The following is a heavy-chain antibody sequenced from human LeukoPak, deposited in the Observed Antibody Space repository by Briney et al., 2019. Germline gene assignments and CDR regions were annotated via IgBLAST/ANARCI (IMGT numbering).Heavy chain of an antibody. V-gene: IGHV4-38-2*02. CDR2: IYHSGST. D-gene: IGHD1-7*01. Sequence: NPSETLSLTCTVSGYSISNPYYWGWIRQPPGKGLEWIGSIYHSGSTYYNPSLKSRVTISVDTSKNQVSLKLNSVTAADTAVYYCARGSIHRRTTPFDYWGQGTLVTVSS. J-gene: IGHJ4*02. CDR3: ARGSIHRRTTPFDY. CDR1: GYSISNPYY.